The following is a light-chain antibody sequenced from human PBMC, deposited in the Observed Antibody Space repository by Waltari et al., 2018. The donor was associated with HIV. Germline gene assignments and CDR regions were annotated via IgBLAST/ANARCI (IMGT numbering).Light chain of an antibody. J-gene: IGKJ1*01. CDR1: QSIGVW. CDR2: KAS. CDR3: QEYTTYLGT. Sequence: DIQMTQSPSTLSASVGDTVTITCRASQSIGVWLAWYQQKPGKAPRFLISKASSLESGVPSRCSGSGAATEFTLTISSLQPDDFATYFCQEYTTYLGTFGQGTKVEIK. V-gene: IGKV1-5*03.